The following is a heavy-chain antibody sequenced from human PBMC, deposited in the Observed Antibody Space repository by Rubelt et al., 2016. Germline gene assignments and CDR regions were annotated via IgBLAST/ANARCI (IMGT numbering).Heavy chain of an antibody. V-gene: IGHV3-7*05. CDR2: IKEDGGEK. CDR3: ARGVYYLDH. J-gene: IGHJ4*02. CDR1: GFTFSSHW. Sequence: EVQLVESGGGLVQPGGSLRLSCSASGFTFSSHWMTWVRQAPWKGLEWVANIKEDGGEKYHVDSVKGRLTISRYNAKNSLNLQMNSLRAEDTAVYYCARGVYYLDHWGQGTLVTVSS. D-gene: IGHD6-13*01.